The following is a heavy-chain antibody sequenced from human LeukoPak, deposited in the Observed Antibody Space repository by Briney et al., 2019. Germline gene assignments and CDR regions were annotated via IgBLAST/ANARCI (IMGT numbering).Heavy chain of an antibody. CDR3: ARDGDSSGWSQGPDAFDI. CDR1: GYTFTSYG. D-gene: IGHD6-19*01. V-gene: IGHV1-18*01. Sequence: PVASVKVSCKASGYTFTSYGISWVRQAPGQGLEWMGWISAYNGNTNYAQKLQGRVTMTTDTSTSTAYMELRSLRSDDTAVYYCARDGDSSGWSQGPDAFDIWGQGTMVTVSS. J-gene: IGHJ3*02. CDR2: ISAYNGNT.